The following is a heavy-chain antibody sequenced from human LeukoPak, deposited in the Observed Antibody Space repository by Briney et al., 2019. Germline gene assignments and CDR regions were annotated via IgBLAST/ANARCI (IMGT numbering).Heavy chain of an antibody. CDR1: GGSFSGYY. CDR2: INHSGNT. V-gene: IGHV4-34*01. CDR3: ARYSFPAWRSFDY. Sequence: PSETLSLTCAVYGGSFSGYYWSWIRQPPGKGLEWIGEINHSGNTNYNPSLKSRVTISIDTSKNQFSLKLSSVTAADTPVYYCARYSFPAWRSFDYWGQGTLVTVSP. J-gene: IGHJ4*02. D-gene: IGHD2-15*01.